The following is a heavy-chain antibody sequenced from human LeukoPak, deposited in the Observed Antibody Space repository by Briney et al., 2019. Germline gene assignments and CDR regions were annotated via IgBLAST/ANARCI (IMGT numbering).Heavy chain of an antibody. CDR3: ARDGIAAGDYYYYGMDV. V-gene: IGHV3-7*01. CDR1: GFTLSSYW. D-gene: IGHD6-13*01. CDR2: IKQDGSEK. Sequence: GGSLRLSCAASGFTLSSYWMSWVRQAPGKGLEWVANIKQDGSEKYYVDSVKGRFTISRDNAKNSLYLQMNSLRAEDTAVYYCARDGIAAGDYYYYGMDVWGQGTTVTVSS. J-gene: IGHJ6*02.